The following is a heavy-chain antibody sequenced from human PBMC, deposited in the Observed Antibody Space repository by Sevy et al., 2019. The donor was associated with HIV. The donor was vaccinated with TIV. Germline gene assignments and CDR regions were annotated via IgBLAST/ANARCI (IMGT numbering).Heavy chain of an antibody. V-gene: IGHV3-21*01. J-gene: IGHJ4*02. CDR2: IATSSSYM. D-gene: IGHD1-26*01. CDR3: ARALSGKYSY. Sequence: GGSLRLSCAASGFTFSSYNMNWVRQAPGKGLEWVSSIATSSSYMYYADSVKGRFTISRDNAKNSLYLQMNSLRAEDTAVHYCARALSGKYSYWGQGTLVTVSS. CDR1: GFTFSSYN.